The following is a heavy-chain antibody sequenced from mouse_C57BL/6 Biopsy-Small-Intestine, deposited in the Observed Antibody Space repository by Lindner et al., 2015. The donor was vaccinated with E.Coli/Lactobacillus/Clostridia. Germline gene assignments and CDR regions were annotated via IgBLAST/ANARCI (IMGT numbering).Heavy chain of an antibody. CDR3: ARWRGWDNYFDY. Sequence: VQLQESGAELVKPGASVKISCKVSGDEFSSYWMHWVKQRPGKGLEWIGQIYPGDGDTNYNVKFKGKATLTADKSSSTAYTQLNSLTSEDSAVYFCARWRGWDNYFDYWGQGTTLTVSS. J-gene: IGHJ2*01. CDR2: IYPGDGDT. V-gene: IGHV1-80*01. D-gene: IGHD4-1*01. CDR1: GDEFSSYW.